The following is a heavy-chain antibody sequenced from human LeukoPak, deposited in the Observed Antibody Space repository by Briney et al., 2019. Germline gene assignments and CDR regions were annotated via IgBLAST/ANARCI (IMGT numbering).Heavy chain of an antibody. J-gene: IGHJ6*03. CDR1: DGSFSGYY. Sequence: PSETLSLTCAVYDGSFSGYYWSWIRQPPGKGLEWIGEINHSGSTNYNPSLKSRVTISVDTSKNQFSLKLSSVTAADTAVYYCARGSEAALWGYYYYYMDVWGKGTTVTVSS. V-gene: IGHV4-34*01. D-gene: IGHD6-13*01. CDR2: INHSGST. CDR3: ARGSEAALWGYYYYYMDV.